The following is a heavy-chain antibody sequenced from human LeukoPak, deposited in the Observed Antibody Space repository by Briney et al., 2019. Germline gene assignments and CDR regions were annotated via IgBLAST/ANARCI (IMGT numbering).Heavy chain of an antibody. V-gene: IGHV3-21*01. CDR3: ARDKEAAGDGFGY. D-gene: IGHD6-13*01. CDR2: ISSGSTYI. J-gene: IGHJ4*02. Sequence: PGGSLRLSCAASGFTFSSYSMNWVRRVPGKGLEWVSSISSGSTYIYYADSVQGRFTISRDNAKNSLYLQMNSMRAEDTAVYYCARDKEAAGDGFGYWGQGTLVTVSS. CDR1: GFTFSSYS.